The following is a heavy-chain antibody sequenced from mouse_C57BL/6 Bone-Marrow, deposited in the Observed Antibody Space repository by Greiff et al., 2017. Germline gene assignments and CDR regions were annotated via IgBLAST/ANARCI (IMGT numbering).Heavy chain of an antibody. D-gene: IGHD1-1*01. CDR2: IDPENGDT. Sequence: EVKLQESGAELVRPGASVKLSCTASGFNIKDDYMHWVKQRPEQGLEWIGWIDPENGDTEYASKFQGKATITAYTSSNTAYLQLSSLTSEDTAVYYCTIYGSSPFAYWGQGTLVTVSA. V-gene: IGHV14-4*01. J-gene: IGHJ3*01. CDR3: TIYGSSPFAY. CDR1: GFNIKDDY.